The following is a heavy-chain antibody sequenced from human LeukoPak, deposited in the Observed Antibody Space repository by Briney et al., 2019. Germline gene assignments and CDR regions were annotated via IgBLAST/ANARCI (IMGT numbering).Heavy chain of an antibody. D-gene: IGHD1-14*01. V-gene: IGHV3-15*01. J-gene: IGHJ4*02. Sequence: NPGRSLRLSCAASGFTFSNAWMYWVRQDPGKGLECVGRIKNKADGGTTDYAAPVTDRFSISRDDSENTLFLQMIGLKTEDTAMYYCTAADVRNNSWGQGTLVTVSS. CDR1: GFTFSNAW. CDR2: IKNKADGGTT. CDR3: TAADVRNNS.